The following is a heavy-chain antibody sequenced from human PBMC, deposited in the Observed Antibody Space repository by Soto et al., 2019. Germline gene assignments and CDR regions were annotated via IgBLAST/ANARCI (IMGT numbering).Heavy chain of an antibody. CDR3: ARDGLYRTDGFDI. J-gene: IGHJ3*02. D-gene: IGHD5-12*01. CDR2: LSRGGGST. V-gene: IGHV3-23*01. CDR1: GFTYSSHG. Sequence: EAQLLESGGELIQPGGSLRLSCAASGFTYSSHGMSWVRQAPGKGLGWIAGLSRGGGSTYYADSVKGRFTISRDNSKNTLDLIMNSLRVEDTALYYCARDGLYRTDGFDIWGQGTMVTVSS.